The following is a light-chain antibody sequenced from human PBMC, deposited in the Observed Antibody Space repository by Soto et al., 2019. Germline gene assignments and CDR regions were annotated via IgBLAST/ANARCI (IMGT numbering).Light chain of an antibody. CDR1: HSISRY. CDR2: DAS. Sequence: DIQMAQSPSSLSASVGDRVTITFRSIHSISRYLHWYQQKPGKAPRLLIYDASILQSGVPSRFSGSGSGTEFTLTISSLQPEDFATYYCQQTTSFPRLTFGGGSKVDIK. V-gene: IGKV1-39*01. CDR3: QQTTSFPRLT. J-gene: IGKJ4*01.